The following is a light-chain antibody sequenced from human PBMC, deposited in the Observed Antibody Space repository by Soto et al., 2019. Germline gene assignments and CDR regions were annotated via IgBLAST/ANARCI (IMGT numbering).Light chain of an antibody. Sequence: EIVMTQSPATLSVSPGARAPLSCRARQSVSSSYLAWYQQKPGQAPRLLIYGASSRATGIPDRFSGSGSGTDFTLTISRLEPEDFAVYYCQQYGSSPLWTFGQGTKVDI. J-gene: IGKJ1*01. CDR3: QQYGSSPLWT. V-gene: IGKV3-20*01. CDR1: QSVSSSY. CDR2: GAS.